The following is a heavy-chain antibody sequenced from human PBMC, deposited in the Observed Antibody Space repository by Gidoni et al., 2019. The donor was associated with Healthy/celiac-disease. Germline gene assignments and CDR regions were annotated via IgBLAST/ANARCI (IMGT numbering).Heavy chain of an antibody. CDR2: WKPNSGNT. CDR1: GYTFTSYD. D-gene: IGHD3-3*01. J-gene: IGHJ6*02. Sequence: QVQLVQSGAEVKKPGASVKVSCKASGYTFTSYDITWVRQAPGQGLEWMGWWKPNSGNTGYAQKFQGRVTMTRNTSISTAYMELSSLRSEDTAVYYCARVGVSYDFWSGYYIDYYGIDVWGQGTTVTVSS. CDR3: ARVGVSYDFWSGYYIDYYGIDV. V-gene: IGHV1-8*01.